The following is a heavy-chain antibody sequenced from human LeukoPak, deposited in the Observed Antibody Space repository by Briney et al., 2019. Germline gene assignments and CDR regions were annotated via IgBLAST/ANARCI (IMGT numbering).Heavy chain of an antibody. CDR2: INHSGST. CDR3: ARGRGVPAAFDY. Sequence: SETLSLTCAVYGGSFSGYYWSWIRQPPGKGLEWIGEINHSGSTNYNPSLKSRVTISVDTSKNQFSLNLSSVTAADTAVYYCARGRGVPAAFDYWGQGTLVNVSS. V-gene: IGHV4-34*01. D-gene: IGHD2-2*01. CDR1: GGSFSGYY. J-gene: IGHJ4*02.